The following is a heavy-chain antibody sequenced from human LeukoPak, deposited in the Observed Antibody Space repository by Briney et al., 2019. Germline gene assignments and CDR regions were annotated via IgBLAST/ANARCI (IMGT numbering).Heavy chain of an antibody. Sequence: SETLSLTCTVSGGSISSGSYYWSWIRQPAGKGLKWIGRISTSGSTNYNPSLKSRLTISVDTSKNQFSLKLTSVTAADTAVYYCARDSGDYPYFMDVWSTGTTVTVSS. CDR3: ARDSGDYPYFMDV. CDR1: GGSISSGSYY. D-gene: IGHD4-17*01. V-gene: IGHV4-61*02. CDR2: ISTSGST. J-gene: IGHJ6*03.